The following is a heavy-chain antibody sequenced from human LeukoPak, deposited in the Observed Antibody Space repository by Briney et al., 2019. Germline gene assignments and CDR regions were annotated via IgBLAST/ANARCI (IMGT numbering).Heavy chain of an antibody. CDR2: ISGSGGST. CDR1: GFTFSSYA. Sequence: GGSLRLSCAASGFTFSSYAMSWVRQAPGKGLEWVSAISGSGGSTYYADSVKGRFTISRDNSKNTLYLQMNSLRAEDTAVYYCAKAGGGSGSYYHYYFDYWGQGTLVTVSS. V-gene: IGHV3-23*01. CDR3: AKAGGGSGSYYHYYFDY. J-gene: IGHJ4*02. D-gene: IGHD3-10*01.